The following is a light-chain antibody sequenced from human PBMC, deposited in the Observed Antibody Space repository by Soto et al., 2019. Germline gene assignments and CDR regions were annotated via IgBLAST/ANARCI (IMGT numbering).Light chain of an antibody. Sequence: DIVMTQSPLSLPVTPGEPASISCRSSQSLLHSNGYNYLDWYLQKPGQSPQLLIYLGSNRSSGVPVRFSGSGSGTDFTLKISRVEAEDVGEYYCMQALQTPYTFGQGTKLEIK. V-gene: IGKV2-28*01. CDR3: MQALQTPYT. CDR2: LGS. CDR1: QSLLHSNGYNY. J-gene: IGKJ2*01.